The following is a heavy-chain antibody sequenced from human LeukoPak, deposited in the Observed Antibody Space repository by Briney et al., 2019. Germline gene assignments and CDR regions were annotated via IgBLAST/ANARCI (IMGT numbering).Heavy chain of an antibody. Sequence: GGSLRLSCAVSGFTFSTYGMHWVRQAPGKGLEWVAVISYDGSNKYYADSVKGRFTISRDNSKNTLYLQMNSLRAEDTAVYYCAKDRFRAVAGAAWYFDLWGRGTLVTVSS. CDR2: ISYDGSNK. CDR3: AKDRFRAVAGAAWYFDL. V-gene: IGHV3-30*18. CDR1: GFTFSTYG. D-gene: IGHD6-19*01. J-gene: IGHJ2*01.